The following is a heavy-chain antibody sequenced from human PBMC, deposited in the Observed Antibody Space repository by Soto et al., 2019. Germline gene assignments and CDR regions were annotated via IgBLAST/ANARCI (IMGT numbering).Heavy chain of an antibody. CDR1: GFTFSSYG. J-gene: IGHJ6*02. V-gene: IGHV3-30*18. CDR2: ISYDGSNK. D-gene: IGHD2-15*01. Sequence: QVQLVESGGGVVQPGRSLRLSCAASGFTFSSYGMHWVRQAPGKGLEWVAVISYDGSNKYYADSVKGRFTISRDNYKNTRYLQKNSLRAEDTAVYYCAKDSVRRWSTGGMDVWGQGTTVTVSS. CDR3: AKDSVRRWSTGGMDV.